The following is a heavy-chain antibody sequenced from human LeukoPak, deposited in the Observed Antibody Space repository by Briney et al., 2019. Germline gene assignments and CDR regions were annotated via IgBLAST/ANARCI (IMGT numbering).Heavy chain of an antibody. CDR3: ARSDGYNGDY. J-gene: IGHJ4*02. CDR1: GGSISSSSYY. V-gene: IGHV4-31*03. D-gene: IGHD5-24*01. CDR2: IYYSGST. Sequence: PSETLSLTCTVSGGSISSSSYYWSWIRQHPGKGLEWIGYIYYSGSTYYNPSLKSRVTISVDTSKNQFSLKLSSVTAADTAVYYCARSDGYNGDYWGQGTLVTVSS.